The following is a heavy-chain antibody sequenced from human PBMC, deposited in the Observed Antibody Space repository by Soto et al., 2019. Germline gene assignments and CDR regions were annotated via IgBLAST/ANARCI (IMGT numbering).Heavy chain of an antibody. V-gene: IGHV3-23*01. CDR3: ARSRWGDLDY. J-gene: IGHJ4*02. Sequence: GGSLRLSCAASGFTFSSYAMSWVRQAPGKGLEWVSVISGSGAGTYYADSVRGRFTISRDNSKNTLSLQMNSLRAEDTAVYYCARSRWGDLDYWGQGTLVTVSS. CDR1: GFTFSSYA. D-gene: IGHD2-21*02. CDR2: ISGSGAGT.